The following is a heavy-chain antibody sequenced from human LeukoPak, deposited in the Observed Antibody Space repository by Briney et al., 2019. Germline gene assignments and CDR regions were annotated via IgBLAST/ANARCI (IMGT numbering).Heavy chain of an antibody. V-gene: IGHV1-69*13. D-gene: IGHD6-19*01. Sequence: GASVKVSCKASGGTFSSYAISWVRQAPGQGLEWMGGIIPIFGTANYAQKFQGRVTITADESTSTAYMELSSLRSEDTAVYYCARVRRRGIAVADWGQGTLVTVSS. CDR1: GGTFSSYA. CDR2: IIPIFGTA. CDR3: ARVRRRGIAVAD. J-gene: IGHJ4*02.